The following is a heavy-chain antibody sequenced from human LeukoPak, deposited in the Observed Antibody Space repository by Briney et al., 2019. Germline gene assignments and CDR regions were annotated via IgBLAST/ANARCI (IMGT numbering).Heavy chain of an antibody. Sequence: GGSLRLPCVASEFPFRSYAVHWVRRAPGKGLEWVTLISYDGNNKYYADSVKGRFTISRDNSKNTLFLQMNSLTTDDTAVYYCAKSREGGYLRAFHFWGQGTLVTVSS. J-gene: IGHJ4*02. V-gene: IGHV3-30-3*02. CDR1: EFPFRSYA. D-gene: IGHD5-18*01. CDR3: AKSREGGYLRAFHF. CDR2: ISYDGNNK.